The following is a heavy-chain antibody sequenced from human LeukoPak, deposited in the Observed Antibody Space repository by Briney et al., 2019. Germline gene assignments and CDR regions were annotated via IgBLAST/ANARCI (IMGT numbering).Heavy chain of an antibody. D-gene: IGHD4-11*01. Sequence: GGSLRLSCAASGFTFSSYSMNWVRQAPGKGLEWVSSISNSSSYIYYADSVKGRFTISRDNAKNSLYLQMNSLRAEDTAVYYCARDSKGRKFDYWGQGTLVTVSS. J-gene: IGHJ4*02. CDR1: GFTFSSYS. V-gene: IGHV3-21*01. CDR2: ISNSSSYI. CDR3: ARDSKGRKFDY.